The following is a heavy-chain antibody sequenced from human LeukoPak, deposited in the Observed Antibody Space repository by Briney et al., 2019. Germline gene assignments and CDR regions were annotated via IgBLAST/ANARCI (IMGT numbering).Heavy chain of an antibody. CDR2: IHDDGRT. D-gene: IGHD6-25*01. CDR3: AKVLTAAGLDV. V-gene: IGHV4/OR15-8*01. J-gene: IGHJ4*02. Sequence: KPSETLSLTCSVSGGSMSDSRTWGWVRQPPGKGLEWIANIHDDGRTAPNPSLRSRLTISQDRSKNQFSLKVSSVTAADTAFYYCAKVLTAAGLDVWGQGILVTVSS. CDR1: GGSMSDSRT.